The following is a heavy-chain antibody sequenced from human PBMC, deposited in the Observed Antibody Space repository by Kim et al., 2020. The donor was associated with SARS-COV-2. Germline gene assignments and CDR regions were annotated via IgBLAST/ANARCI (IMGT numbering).Heavy chain of an antibody. CDR3: TMAVTNPTFDS. V-gene: IGHV1-2*02. Sequence: ASVKVSCKASGYTFNDYYMHWVRQAPGHGLEWMGWINPNSGGTSYAQKFQGRVTMTTDTSISTAYIELSRLRSDDTAVYYCTMAVTNPTFDSWGQGTLVTVSS. CDR1: GYTFNDYY. J-gene: IGHJ4*02. CDR2: INPNSGGT. D-gene: IGHD4-17*01.